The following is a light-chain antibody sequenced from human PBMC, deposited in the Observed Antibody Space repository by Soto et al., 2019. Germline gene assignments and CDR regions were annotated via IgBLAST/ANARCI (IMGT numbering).Light chain of an antibody. CDR3: QQYDTYPRT. CDR1: QSISNW. Sequence: DIQMTQSPSTLSASVGDRVTITCRASQSISNWLAWYQQKPGKAPKILIFKASTLDSGVPSRFSGSGSGTEFTLNISSLQPDDFATYHCQQYDTYPRTFGQGTKVDIK. CDR2: KAS. J-gene: IGKJ1*01. V-gene: IGKV1-5*03.